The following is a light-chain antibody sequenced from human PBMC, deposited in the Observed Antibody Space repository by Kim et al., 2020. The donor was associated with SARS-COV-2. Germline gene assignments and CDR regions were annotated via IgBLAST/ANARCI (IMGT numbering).Light chain of an antibody. CDR1: SSDGGSYDL. V-gene: IGLV2-23*01. Sequence: GQSITVSCTGTSSDGGSYDLVSWYQQHAGKAPKLIIYEDTKRPSGVSNRFSGSKSGNTASLTISGLQAEDEAEYHCCSYAGSSTYVFGTGTKVTVL. CDR2: EDT. J-gene: IGLJ1*01. CDR3: CSYAGSSTYV.